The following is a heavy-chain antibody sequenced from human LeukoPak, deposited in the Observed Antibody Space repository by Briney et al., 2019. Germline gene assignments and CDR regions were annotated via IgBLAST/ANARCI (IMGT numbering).Heavy chain of an antibody. D-gene: IGHD5-12*01. CDR1: GFTFSDHA. CDR2: ISRNGTRT. V-gene: IGHV3-64*02. Sequence: GGSLRLSCATSGFTFSDHALHWVRQAPGKGLQYVSAISRNGTRTFYADSVKDRFTISRDKSTKTLYLQMGSLRVEDMGVYYCVRDSFYTGYDRGFGYWGQGTLVTVS. J-gene: IGHJ4*02. CDR3: VRDSFYTGYDRGFGY.